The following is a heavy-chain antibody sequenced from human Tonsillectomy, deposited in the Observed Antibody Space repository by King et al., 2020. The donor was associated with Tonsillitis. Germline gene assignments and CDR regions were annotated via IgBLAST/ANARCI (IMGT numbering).Heavy chain of an antibody. Sequence: QLVQSGGDLVQPGTSLRLSCVTSGFTFTTYAMAWVRQAPGKGLEWVSTISGRGGLTYYADSVKGRFTISRDNSKNTVFLQMNRLGVEDKAIYFCAKDLFDDKDDNGGEGCFHMWGQGTMVTVSS. V-gene: IGHV3-23*04. J-gene: IGHJ3*02. CDR3: AKDLFDDKDDNGGEGCFHM. CDR2: ISGRGGLT. D-gene: IGHD2-21*01. CDR1: GFTFTTYA.